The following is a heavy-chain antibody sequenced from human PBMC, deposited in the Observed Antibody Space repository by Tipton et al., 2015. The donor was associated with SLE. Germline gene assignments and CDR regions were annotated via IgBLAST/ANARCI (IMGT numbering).Heavy chain of an antibody. Sequence: TLSLTCTVSGGSISSSSYYWGWIRQPPGKGLEWIGCIYYSGSTYYNPSLKSRVTISVDTSKTQFFLNLSSVTAADTAVYYCARLGRFQYHYYVDAWGKGTTVTVSS. V-gene: IGHV4-39*07. J-gene: IGHJ6*03. CDR2: IYYSGST. CDR3: ARLGRFQYHYYVDA. D-gene: IGHD3-3*01. CDR1: GGSISSSSYY.